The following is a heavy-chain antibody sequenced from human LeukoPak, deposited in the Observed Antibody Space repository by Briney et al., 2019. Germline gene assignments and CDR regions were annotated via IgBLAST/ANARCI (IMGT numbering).Heavy chain of an antibody. D-gene: IGHD2-2*01. V-gene: IGHV4-59*01. Sequence: SETLSLTCTVSGGSMKSYYWSWIRQPPGKGLEWIAYIYYSGSTNYNPSLKSRVTISVDTSKNQFSLRLSSVTAADTAVYYCARGGPAQYWNFDLWGRGTLVTVSS. CDR3: ARGGPAQYWNFDL. CDR1: GGSMKSYY. J-gene: IGHJ2*01. CDR2: IYYSGST.